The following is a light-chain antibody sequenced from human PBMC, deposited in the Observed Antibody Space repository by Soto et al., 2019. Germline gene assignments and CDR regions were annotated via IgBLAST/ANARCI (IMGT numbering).Light chain of an antibody. CDR3: CSLTTSHTYV. CDR2: HVT. V-gene: IGLV2-14*03. J-gene: IGLJ1*01. Sequence: QSALTQPASVSGSPGQSITISCTATSSDIGHYDYVSWYQQHQGKAPKLMIYHVTYRPSGVSNRYSGSKSANSASLTISGLQADDDDDYYCCSLTTSHTYVFGSGTKVTVL. CDR1: SSDIGHYDY.